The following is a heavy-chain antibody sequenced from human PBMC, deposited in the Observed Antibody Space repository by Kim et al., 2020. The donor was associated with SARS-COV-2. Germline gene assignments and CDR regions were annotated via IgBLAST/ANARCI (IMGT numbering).Heavy chain of an antibody. V-gene: IGHV3-30-3*01. J-gene: IGHJ3*02. D-gene: IGHD3-22*01. CDR1: GFTFSSYA. CDR3: ARAINYYDRSGAFDI. CDR2: ISYDGSNK. Sequence: GGSLRLSCAASGFTFSSYAMHWVRQAPGKGLEWVAVISYDGSNKYYADSVKGRFTISRDNSKNTLYLQMNSLRAEDTAVYYCARAINYYDRSGAFDIWGQGTMVTVSS.